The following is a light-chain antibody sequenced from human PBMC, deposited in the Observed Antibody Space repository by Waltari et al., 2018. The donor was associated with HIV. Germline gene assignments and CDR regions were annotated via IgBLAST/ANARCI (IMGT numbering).Light chain of an antibody. J-gene: IGLJ2*01. V-gene: IGLV1-47*01. Sequence: QSVLTQPPSASGTHGPRVTISCSGSSSNIGSKYVYWYQQLPGTAPKLLIYRNNQRPSGVPDRFSGSKSGTSASLAISGLRSEDEADYYCAAWDDSLLFGGGTKLTVL. CDR2: RNN. CDR3: AAWDDSLL. CDR1: SSNIGSKY.